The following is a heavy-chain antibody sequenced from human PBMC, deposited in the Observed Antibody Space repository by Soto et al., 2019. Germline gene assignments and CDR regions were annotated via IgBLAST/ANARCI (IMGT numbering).Heavy chain of an antibody. J-gene: IGHJ4*02. CDR3: ARGGLMVVMTDGFAF. D-gene: IGHD2-21*02. V-gene: IGHV1-46*01. Sequence: GASVKVSCKASGYTFTSYYMHWVRQAPGQGLEWMGIINPSGGSTNYAQKFQGRVTMTRDTSTSTAYMELTSLRSEDTAMFYCARGGLMVVMTDGFAFWGPGTLVTVST. CDR1: GYTFTSYY. CDR2: INPSGGST.